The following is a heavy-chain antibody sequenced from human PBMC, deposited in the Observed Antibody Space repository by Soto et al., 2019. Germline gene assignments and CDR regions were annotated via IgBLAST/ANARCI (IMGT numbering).Heavy chain of an antibody. CDR1: GFTFGSYG. CDR2: IKSKSDGGTT. J-gene: IGHJ5*02. V-gene: IGHV3-15*01. D-gene: IGHD2-15*01. Sequence: GGSLRLSCAASGFTFGSYGMHWVRQAPGKGLDWVGRIKSKSDGGTTEYAAPVRGRFTISRDDSKNTLYLQMNSLKTEDTAVYYCTTDLWRIAVVVGSTGYFNPWGQGTPVTVSS. CDR3: TTDLWRIAVVVGSTGYFNP.